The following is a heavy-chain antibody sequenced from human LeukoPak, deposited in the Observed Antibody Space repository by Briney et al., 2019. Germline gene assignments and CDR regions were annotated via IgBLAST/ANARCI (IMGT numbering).Heavy chain of an antibody. CDR1: GFTFSSYS. J-gene: IGHJ4*02. Sequence: GGSLRLSCAASGFTFSSYSMNWVRQAPGKGLEWVSSIGSSSSYIYYADSVKGRFTISRDNAKNSLYLQMNSLRAEDTAVYYCAGTDYWGQGTLVTVSS. CDR2: IGSSSSYI. V-gene: IGHV3-21*04. D-gene: IGHD1-1*01. CDR3: AGTDY.